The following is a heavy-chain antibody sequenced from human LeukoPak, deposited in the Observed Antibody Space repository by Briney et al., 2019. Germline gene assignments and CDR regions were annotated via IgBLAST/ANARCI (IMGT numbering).Heavy chain of an antibody. V-gene: IGHV3-23*01. CDR2: ISGTGGRI. J-gene: IGHJ2*01. D-gene: IGHD4-17*01. Sequence: GASLRLSCAPSGITFSSYAMSWVRQAPGKGLEWVSAISGTGGRIYYGDSVKGRFTISRDTSKNTLYLQMNSLRAEDTAIYYCAKDRYGDSGGYFDLWGRGTLVTVSS. CDR3: AKDRYGDSGGYFDL. CDR1: GITFSSYA.